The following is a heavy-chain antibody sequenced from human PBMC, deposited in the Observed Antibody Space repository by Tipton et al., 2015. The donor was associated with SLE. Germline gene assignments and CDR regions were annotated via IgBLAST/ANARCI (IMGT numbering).Heavy chain of an antibody. CDR1: GFTFSSYG. CDR3: AKEGSSWYRVYFQH. V-gene: IGHV3-33*06. Sequence: SLRLSCAASGFTFSSYGMHWVRQAPGKGLEWVAVIWYDGSNKYYADSVKGRFTISRDNSKNTLYLQMNSLRAEDTAVYYCAKEGSSWYRVYFQHWGQGTLVTVSS. CDR2: IWYDGSNK. D-gene: IGHD6-13*01. J-gene: IGHJ1*01.